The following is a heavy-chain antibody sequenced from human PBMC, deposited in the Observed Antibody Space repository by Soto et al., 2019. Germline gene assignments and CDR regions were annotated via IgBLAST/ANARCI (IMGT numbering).Heavy chain of an antibody. CDR1: GFTFSSYA. V-gene: IGHV3-23*01. CDR2: ISGSGGST. J-gene: IGHJ5*02. D-gene: IGHD3-10*01. Sequence: PGGSLRLSCAASGFTFSSYAMSWVRQAPGKGLEWVSAISGSGGSTYYADSVKGRFTISRDNSKNTLYLQMNSLRAEDTAVYYCAKTVTRFYYGSGSYLNNWFDPWGQGT. CDR3: AKTVTRFYYGSGSYLNNWFDP.